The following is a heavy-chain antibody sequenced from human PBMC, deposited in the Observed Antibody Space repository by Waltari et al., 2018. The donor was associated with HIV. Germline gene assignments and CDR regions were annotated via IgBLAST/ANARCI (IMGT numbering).Heavy chain of an antibody. V-gene: IGHV4-34*01. CDR2: INHSGST. D-gene: IGHD2-2*01. J-gene: IGHJ6*02. Sequence: QVQLRQWGAGLLKPSETLSLTCAVYGGSFSGSYWRWIRQPPAKGLEWIGEINHSGSTNYNPSLKSRVTISVDTSKNQFSLKLTSVTAADTAVFYCARARLVSRGQYCSTTSCLPHYYYYYGMDVWGQGTTVTVSS. CDR3: ARARLVSRGQYCSTTSCLPHYYYYYGMDV. CDR1: GGSFSGSY.